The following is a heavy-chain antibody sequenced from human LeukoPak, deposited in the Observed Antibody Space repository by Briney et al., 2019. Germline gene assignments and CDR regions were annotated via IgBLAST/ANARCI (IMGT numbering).Heavy chain of an antibody. J-gene: IGHJ4*02. CDR1: GFTFSSYA. D-gene: IGHD5-18*01. CDR3: VNGLRRWVQLWLPAGY. Sequence: GGSLRLSCAASGFTFSSYAMSWVRPAPGKGLEWVSAISGSGGSTYYADSVKGRFTISRDNSKNPLYLQMTSLRAEDTAVYYCVNGLRRWVQLWLPAGYWGQGTLVTVSS. CDR2: ISGSGGST. V-gene: IGHV3-23*01.